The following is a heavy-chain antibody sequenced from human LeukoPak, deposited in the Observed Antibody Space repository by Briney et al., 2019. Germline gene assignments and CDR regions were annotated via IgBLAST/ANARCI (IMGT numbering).Heavy chain of an antibody. Sequence: SETLSLTCTVSGGSISSNYWSWIRQPPGKGLEWIGYVLYSENSNYNPSLKSRVTISIDTSKNQFSLNLSSVTAADTAVYYCARHIYGAYYYMDVWGKGTTVTVSS. CDR2: VLYSENS. CDR1: GGSISSNY. V-gene: IGHV4-59*08. D-gene: IGHD3-10*01. J-gene: IGHJ6*03. CDR3: ARHIYGAYYYMDV.